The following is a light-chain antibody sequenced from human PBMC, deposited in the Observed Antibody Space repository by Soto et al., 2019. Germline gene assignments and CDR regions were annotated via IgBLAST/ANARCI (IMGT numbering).Light chain of an antibody. J-gene: IGLJ1*01. V-gene: IGLV2-14*03. Sequence: QSLLTQPASVSGSPGQSITISCTGTSSDIGDSKYVFWYQQHPAKAPKLVIYDVSNRPSGVSNRFSGSKSANTASLTISGLQAEDEADYYCISYTSSSTSYVFGTGTKLTVL. CDR2: DVS. CDR1: SSDIGDSKY. CDR3: ISYTSSSTSYV.